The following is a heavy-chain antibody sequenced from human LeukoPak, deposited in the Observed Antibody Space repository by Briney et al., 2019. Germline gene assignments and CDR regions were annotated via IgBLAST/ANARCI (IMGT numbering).Heavy chain of an antibody. CDR1: GYTFTGYY. CDR3: ARDGVLRFLEWCERAGWFDP. J-gene: IGHJ5*02. CDR2: INPNSGGT. D-gene: IGHD3-3*01. Sequence: ASVKVSCKASGYTFTGYYMHWVRQAPGQGLEWMGWINPNSGGTNYAQKFQGRVTMTRDTSISTAYMELSKLRSDDTAVYYWARDGVLRFLEWCERAGWFDPWGRGTLVTVSS. V-gene: IGHV1-2*02.